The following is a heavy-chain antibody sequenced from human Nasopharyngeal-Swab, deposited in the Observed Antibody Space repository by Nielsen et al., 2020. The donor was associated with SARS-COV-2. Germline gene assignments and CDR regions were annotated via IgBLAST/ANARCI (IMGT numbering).Heavy chain of an antibody. J-gene: IGHJ3*01. CDR3: AKDDFCLACAFDV. Sequence: GGSLRLSCAASGFDFWKYAMSWVRQAPGKGLEWVSTVSTNDGSLTFYADSVKGRFTISRDTSKNTVSLQMNSLRAEDTAVYYCAKDDFCLACAFDVWGQGTIVTVSS. D-gene: IGHD2-21*02. V-gene: IGHV3-23*01. CDR1: GFDFWKYA. CDR2: VSTNDGSLT.